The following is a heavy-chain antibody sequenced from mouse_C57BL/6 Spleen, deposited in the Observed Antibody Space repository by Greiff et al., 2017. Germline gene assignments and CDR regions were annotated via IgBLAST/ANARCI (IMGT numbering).Heavy chain of an antibody. Sequence: QVQLKESGPGLVQPSQSLSITCTVSGFSLTSYGVHWVRRSPGKGLEWLGVIWSGGSTDYNAAFISRLSISKDNSKSRVFFKMNSLQADDTAIYYCARNRYYGSSYEDAMDYWGQGTSVTVSS. D-gene: IGHD1-1*01. CDR2: IWSGGST. CDR3: ARNRYYGSSYEDAMDY. J-gene: IGHJ4*01. CDR1: GFSLTSYG. V-gene: IGHV2-2*01.